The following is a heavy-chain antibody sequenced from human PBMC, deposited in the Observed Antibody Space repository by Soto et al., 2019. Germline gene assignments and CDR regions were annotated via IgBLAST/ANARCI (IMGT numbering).Heavy chain of an antibody. CDR2: ISGSGGST. Sequence: GGSLRLSCAASGFTFSGFALSGVRQAQGKGLEWVSAISGSGGSTYYADSVKGRFTISRDNSKNTLYLQMNSLRAEDTAVYYCANPTSYRGTGYYTGRYWGQGTLVTVSS. J-gene: IGHJ4*02. CDR1: GFTFSGFA. V-gene: IGHV3-23*01. D-gene: IGHD3-9*01. CDR3: ANPTSYRGTGYYTGRY.